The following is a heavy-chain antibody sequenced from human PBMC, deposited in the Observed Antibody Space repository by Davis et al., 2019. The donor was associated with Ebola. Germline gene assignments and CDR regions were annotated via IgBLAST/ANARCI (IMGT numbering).Heavy chain of an antibody. CDR2: ISGSGGST. Sequence: GESLKISCAASGFTFSTYWMSWVRQAPGKGLEWVSAISGSGGSTYYADSVKGRFTISRDNSKNTLYLQMNSLRAEDTAVYYCAKAREIRFLEWLFLDYWGQGTLVTVSS. V-gene: IGHV3-23*01. CDR3: AKAREIRFLEWLFLDY. D-gene: IGHD3-3*01. CDR1: GFTFSTYW. J-gene: IGHJ4*02.